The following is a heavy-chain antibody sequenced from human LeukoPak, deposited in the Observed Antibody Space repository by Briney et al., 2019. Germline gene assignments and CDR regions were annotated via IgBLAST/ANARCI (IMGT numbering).Heavy chain of an antibody. CDR3: ARGVSSTSLDY. CDR1: GGSFSGYY. D-gene: IGHD2-2*01. V-gene: IGHV4-34*01. CDR2: INHSGST. J-gene: IGHJ4*02. Sequence: PSETLSLTCAVHGGSFSGYYWSWIRQPPGKGLEWIGEINHSGSTNYNPSLKSRVTISVDTSKNQFSLKLSSVTAADTAVYYCARGVSSTSLDYWGQGTLVTVSS.